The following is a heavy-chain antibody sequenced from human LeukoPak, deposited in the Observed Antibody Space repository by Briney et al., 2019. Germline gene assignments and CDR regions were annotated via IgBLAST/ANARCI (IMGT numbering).Heavy chain of an antibody. J-gene: IGHJ4*02. V-gene: IGHV3-23*01. CDR1: GGTFSSYA. Sequence: QPGGSLRLSCAASGGTFSSYAMSWVRQAPGKGLEWVSAISGSGGGTYYADSVKGRVTISRDNSKNTLYLQMNSLRAEDTAVYYGARPGGGFRFDYWGQGTLVTVSS. D-gene: IGHD3-16*01. CDR2: ISGSGGGT. CDR3: ARPGGGFRFDY.